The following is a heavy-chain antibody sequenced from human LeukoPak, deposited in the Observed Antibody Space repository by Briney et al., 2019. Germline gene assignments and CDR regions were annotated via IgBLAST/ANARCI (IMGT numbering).Heavy chain of an antibody. D-gene: IGHD6-19*01. CDR2: INPNSGGT. CDR3: ARDTGYSSGWYFFDY. J-gene: IGHJ4*02. CDR1: GYTFTGYY. Sequence: ASVEVSCKASGYTFTGYYMHWVRQAPGQGLEWIGWINPNSGGTNYAQKFQGRVTMTRDTSISTAYMELSRLRSDDTAVYYCARDTGYSSGWYFFDYWGQGTLVTVSS. V-gene: IGHV1-2*02.